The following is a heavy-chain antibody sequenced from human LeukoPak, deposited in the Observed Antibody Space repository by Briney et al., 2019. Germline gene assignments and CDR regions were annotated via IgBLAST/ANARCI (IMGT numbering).Heavy chain of an antibody. CDR3: VSFYETY. Sequence: GGSLRLSCAASGNYWMHWVRQAPGKGLVWVSHIDSDGSWTSYADSVKGRFTISKDNAKNTVYLQMNSLRAEDTAVYYCVSFYETYWGRGTLVTVSS. V-gene: IGHV3-74*01. CDR2: IDSDGSWT. CDR1: GNYW. D-gene: IGHD2/OR15-2a*01. J-gene: IGHJ4*02.